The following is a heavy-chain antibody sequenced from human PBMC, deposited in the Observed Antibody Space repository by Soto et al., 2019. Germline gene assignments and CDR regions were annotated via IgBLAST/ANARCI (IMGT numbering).Heavy chain of an antibody. CDR2: IYYSGST. CDR1: GGSISSYY. Sequence: PSETLSLTCTVSGGSISSYYWSWIRQPPGKGLEWIGYIYYSGSTNYNPSLKSRVTISVDTSKNQFSLKLSSVTAADTAVYYCARGLYGGNDYWGQGTLVTVSS. J-gene: IGHJ4*02. CDR3: ARGLYGGNDY. V-gene: IGHV4-59*01. D-gene: IGHD4-17*01.